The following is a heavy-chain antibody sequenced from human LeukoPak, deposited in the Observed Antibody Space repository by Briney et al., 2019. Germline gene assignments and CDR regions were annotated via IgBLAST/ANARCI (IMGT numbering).Heavy chain of an antibody. J-gene: IGHJ3*02. CDR3: ARIGGSSGAFDI. CDR2: IYYSGST. D-gene: IGHD6-13*01. CDR1: GGSISSYY. V-gene: IGHV4-59*01. Sequence: SETLSLTCTVSGGSISSYYWSWIRQPPGKGLEWIGYIYYSGSTNYNPSLKSRVTISVDTSKNQFSLKLSSVTAADTAVYYCARIGGSSGAFDIWGQGTMVTVSS.